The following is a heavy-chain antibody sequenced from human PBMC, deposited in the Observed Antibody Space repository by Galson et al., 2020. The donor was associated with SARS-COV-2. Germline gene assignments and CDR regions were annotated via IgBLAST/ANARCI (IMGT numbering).Heavy chain of an antibody. V-gene: IGHV4-59*08. CDR3: ARLSLGSCSSTSCYTGFDP. D-gene: IGHD2-2*02. CDR2: IYYSGST. J-gene: IGHJ5*02. Sequence: SETLSLTCTVSGGSISSYYWSWIRQPPGKGLEWIGYIYYSGSTNYNPSLKSRVTISVDTSKNQFSLKLSSVTAADTAVYYCARLSLGSCSSTSCYTGFDPWGQGSLVTVSS. CDR1: GGSISSYY.